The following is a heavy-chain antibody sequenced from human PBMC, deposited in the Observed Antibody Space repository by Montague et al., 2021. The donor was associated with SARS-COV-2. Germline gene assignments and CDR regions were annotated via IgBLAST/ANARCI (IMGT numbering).Heavy chain of an antibody. J-gene: IGHJ4*02. Sequence: CAISGDSVSTNSGTWNWVRLSPSRGLEWLGRTYYRSEWYSDYSVSVKSRISIHPDTSKNQFSPQLNSVTPEDTAVYYCARAERGSCGDGNCYQYFFNYWGQGTLVTVSS. CDR3: ARAERGSCGDGNCYQYFFNY. CDR1: GDSVSTNSGT. CDR2: TYYRSEWYS. V-gene: IGHV6-1*01. D-gene: IGHD2-15*01.